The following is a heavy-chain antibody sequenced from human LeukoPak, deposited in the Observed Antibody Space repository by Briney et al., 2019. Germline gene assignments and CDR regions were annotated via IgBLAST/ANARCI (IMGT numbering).Heavy chain of an antibody. CDR1: GGSFSGYY. V-gene: IGHV4-59*01. CDR3: ARAHCGGDCYLPGAFDI. D-gene: IGHD2-21*02. Sequence: SETLSVTCAVYGGSFSGYYWSWIRQPPGKGLEWIGYIYCSGCTNYNPSLKSRVTISVDTSKNQFSLKLSSVTAADTAVYYCARAHCGGDCYLPGAFDIWGQGTMVTVSS. J-gene: IGHJ3*02. CDR2: IYCSGCT.